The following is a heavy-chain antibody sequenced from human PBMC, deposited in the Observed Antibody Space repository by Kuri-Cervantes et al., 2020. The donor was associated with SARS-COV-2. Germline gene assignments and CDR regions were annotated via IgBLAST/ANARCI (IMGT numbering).Heavy chain of an antibody. Sequence: SETLSLTCTVSGFPISSYYWSWIRQPPGKGLEWIGYIYYSGCTNYNPSLMSRVTITVDTSKNQFSLKPSSVNAADAAVYYCPRQGGHYGSGRGYYFDYWGQGTLVTVSS. J-gene: IGHJ4*02. V-gene: IGHV4-59*08. D-gene: IGHD3-10*01. CDR1: GFPISSYY. CDR2: IYYSGCT. CDR3: PRQGGHYGSGRGYYFDY.